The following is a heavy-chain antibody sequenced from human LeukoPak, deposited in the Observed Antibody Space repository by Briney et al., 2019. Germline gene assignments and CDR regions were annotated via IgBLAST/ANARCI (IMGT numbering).Heavy chain of an antibody. CDR2: IYYSGST. D-gene: IGHD3-22*01. V-gene: IGHV4-39*01. CDR3: ARWLYYDSSGYLNCYYYYGMDV. CDR1: GGSISSSSYY. Sequence: PSETLSLTCTVSGGSISSSSYYWGWIRQPPGKGLEWIGSIYYSGSTYYNPSLKSRVTISVDTSKNQFSLKLSSVTAADTAVYYCARWLYYDSSGYLNCYYYYGMDVWGQGTTVTVSS. J-gene: IGHJ6*02.